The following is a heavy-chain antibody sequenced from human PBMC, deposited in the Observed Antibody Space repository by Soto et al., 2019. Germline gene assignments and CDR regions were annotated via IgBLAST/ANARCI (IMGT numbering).Heavy chain of an antibody. CDR2: IYYSGST. J-gene: IGHJ6*03. V-gene: IGHV4-59*01. D-gene: IGHD3-16*02. CDR3: ARSLRQYYYYYYMDV. Sequence: QVQLQESGPGLVKPSETLSLTCTVSGGSISSYYWSWIRQPPGKGLEWIGYIYYSGSTNYNPSLKSRFTISVDTSKNQFSLKLSSVTAADTAVYYCARSLRQYYYYYYMDVWGKGTTVTVSS. CDR1: GGSISSYY.